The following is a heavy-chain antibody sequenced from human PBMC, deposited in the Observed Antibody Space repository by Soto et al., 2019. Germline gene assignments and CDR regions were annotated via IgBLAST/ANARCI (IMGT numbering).Heavy chain of an antibody. CDR3: ARRWTWGSYRYTFGY. D-gene: IGHD3-16*02. CDR1: GYTFTSYD. CDR2: MNPNSGNT. Sequence: GASVKVSCKASGYTFTSYDINWVRQATGQGLEWMGWMNPNSGNTGYAQKFQGRVTMTRNTSISTAYMELSSLRSEDTAVYYCARRWTWGSYRYTFGYWGQEPWSPSPQ. J-gene: IGHJ4*01. V-gene: IGHV1-8*01.